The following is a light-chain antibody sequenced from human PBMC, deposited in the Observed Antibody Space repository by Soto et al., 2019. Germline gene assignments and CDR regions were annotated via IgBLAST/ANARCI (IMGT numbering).Light chain of an antibody. V-gene: IGKV3D-20*01. CDR2: DAS. J-gene: IGKJ2*01. Sequence: EIVLTQSPATLSLSPGDRASLSCGASQSFSSSYLAWYQQKPGLAPRLLIYDASSRPTGIPDKFSGSGSGTDFTLTISRLEPEHFAVYYCQQYGSSPYTLGEGTKLEIK. CDR3: QQYGSSPYT. CDR1: QSFSSSY.